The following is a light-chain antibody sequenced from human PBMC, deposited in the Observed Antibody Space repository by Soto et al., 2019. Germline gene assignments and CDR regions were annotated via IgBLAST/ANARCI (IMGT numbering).Light chain of an antibody. J-gene: IGKJ2*01. Sequence: EIQMTQSPSTLSASVGDRVTITCRASQTISAWLAWYQQKPGKAPKVLIYKASTLASGVPSRFSGGGSGTEFTLTISSLQPDDFATYYCQQYNSFSYTFGQGTKLEIK. CDR3: QQYNSFSYT. CDR1: QTISAW. V-gene: IGKV1-5*03. CDR2: KAS.